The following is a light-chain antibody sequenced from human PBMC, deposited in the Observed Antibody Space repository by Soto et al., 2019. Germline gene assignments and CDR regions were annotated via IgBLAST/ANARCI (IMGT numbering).Light chain of an antibody. CDR3: QKYGDSPQT. CDR2: GAS. CDR1: QSVGSS. V-gene: IGKV3-20*01. Sequence: DIVLTQSPGTLSLSPGERATLSCRASQSVGSSISWYQQKPGQAPRLLFYGASNRATAVPDRFSGSGLVTDFTLTITRLEPEDFAVYYCQKYGDSPQTFGPGTKVEIK. J-gene: IGKJ1*01.